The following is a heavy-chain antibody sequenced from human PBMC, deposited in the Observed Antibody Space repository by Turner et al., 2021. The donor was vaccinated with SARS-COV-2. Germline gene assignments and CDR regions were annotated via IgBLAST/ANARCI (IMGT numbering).Heavy chain of an antibody. D-gene: IGHD6-13*01. J-gene: IGHJ5*02. CDR2: IKQDGSEK. CDR1: GFTFSSYW. CDR3: ARDSSSWNSNWFDP. V-gene: IGHV3-7*01. Sequence: EVQLVESGGGLVQPGGSLRLSCSASGFTFSSYWMSWVRQAQGKGLEWVANIKQDGSEKYYVDSVKGRFTISRDNAKNSLYLQMNSLRAEDTAVYYCARDSSSWNSNWFDPWGQGTLVTVSS.